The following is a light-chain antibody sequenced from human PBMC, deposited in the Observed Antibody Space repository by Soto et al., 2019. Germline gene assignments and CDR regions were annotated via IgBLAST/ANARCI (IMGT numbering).Light chain of an antibody. J-gene: IGKJ4*01. CDR2: DAS. V-gene: IGKV3-20*01. CDR1: QTVRNNY. Sequence: EFVLTESPGTLSLSPGERATLSRTASQTVRNNYLAWYQQKPGQAPRLLIYDASSRATGIPDRFSGGGSGTDFTLTISRLEPEDFAVYYCQQFSSYPLTFGGGTKVDIK. CDR3: QQFSSYPLT.